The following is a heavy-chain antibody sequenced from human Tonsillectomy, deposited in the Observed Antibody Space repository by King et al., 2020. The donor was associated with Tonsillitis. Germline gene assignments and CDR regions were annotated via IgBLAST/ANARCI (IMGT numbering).Heavy chain of an antibody. V-gene: IGHV3-23*04. CDR2: ISGSGDST. Sequence: QLVQSGGGLVQPGASLRLSCAASGFTFSNYAMSWVRQAPGKGLEWVSSISGSGDSTYYADSLKGRFTISRDNSKNTLYLQMNSLRVEDTAVYYCGSYCRGDSCYSGYYDYRGQGTLVTVSS. CDR1: GFTFSNYA. D-gene: IGHD2-15*01. J-gene: IGHJ4*02. CDR3: GSYCRGDSCYSGYYDY.